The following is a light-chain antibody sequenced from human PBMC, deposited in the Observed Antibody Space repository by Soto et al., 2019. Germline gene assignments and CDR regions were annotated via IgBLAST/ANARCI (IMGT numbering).Light chain of an antibody. CDR3: QQYGISPP. V-gene: IGKV3-20*01. CDR2: DVS. CDR1: HSVSSNY. Sequence: ESVLTQSPGTLSLSPGVRATLSCRSSHSVSSNYLAWYQQKPCQAPRLLIYDVSSRATAIPNRFSGSGSGTDFNLTISRLEPVDFAVYYCQQYGISPPFGQGTKVEIK. J-gene: IGKJ1*01.